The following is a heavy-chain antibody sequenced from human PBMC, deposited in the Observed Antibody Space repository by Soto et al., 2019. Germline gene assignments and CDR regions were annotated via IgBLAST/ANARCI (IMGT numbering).Heavy chain of an antibody. CDR3: ARTDGRKYYYYGMDV. CDR2: ISAYNGNT. Sequence: APVKVSCKASGYTFTSYGISWVRQAPGQGLEWMGWISAYNGNTNYAQKLQGRVTMTTDTSTSTAYTELRSLRSDDTAVYYCARTDGRKYYYYGMDVWGQGTTVTVSS. J-gene: IGHJ6*02. CDR1: GYTFTSYG. V-gene: IGHV1-18*04.